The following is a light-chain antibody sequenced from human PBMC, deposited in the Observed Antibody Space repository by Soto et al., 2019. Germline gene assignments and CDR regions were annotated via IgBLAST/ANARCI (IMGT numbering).Light chain of an antibody. Sequence: DIKMTQSPSTLSASVGDRVTIICRASQSIRSRLAGYQQKPGKAPKLLINKTCSLESGVPSRFSGSGSGTEFTINISSLQPDDFATYYCQQYNSYTTFGGGTKVEIK. CDR2: KTC. CDR1: QSIRSR. J-gene: IGKJ4*01. CDR3: QQYNSYTT. V-gene: IGKV1-5*03.